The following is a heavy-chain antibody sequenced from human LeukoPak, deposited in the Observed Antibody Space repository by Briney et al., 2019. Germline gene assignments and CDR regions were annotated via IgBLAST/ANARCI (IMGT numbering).Heavy chain of an antibody. CDR1: GFTFFNAW. D-gene: IGHD3-10*02. CDR2: ISGSGGST. V-gene: IGHV3-23*01. CDR3: AELGITMIGGV. J-gene: IGHJ6*04. Sequence: GGSLRLSCAASGFTFFNAWMSWVRQAPGKGLEWVSAISGSGGSTYYADSVKGRFTISRDNAKNSLYLQMNSLRAEDTAVYYCAELGITMIGGVWGKGTTVTVSS.